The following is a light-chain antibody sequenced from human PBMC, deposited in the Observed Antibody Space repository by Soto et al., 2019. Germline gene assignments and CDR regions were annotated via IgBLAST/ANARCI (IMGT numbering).Light chain of an antibody. CDR2: SAS. CDR1: HSVSSSY. Sequence: EIVLTQSPGTLSLSPGERATLSCRASHSVSSSYLAWYQQKPGQAPRLLIYSASSRATGIPDRFSGSGSGADYTLTISSLEPEDSAMYYCQQYGYSFWTFGQGTKVDIK. CDR3: QQYGYSFWT. V-gene: IGKV3-20*01. J-gene: IGKJ1*01.